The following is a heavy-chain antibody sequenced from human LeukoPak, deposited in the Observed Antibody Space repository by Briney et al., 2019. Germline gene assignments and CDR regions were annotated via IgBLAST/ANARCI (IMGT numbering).Heavy chain of an antibody. CDR3: ARSYYYYYYGMDV. J-gene: IGHJ6*04. Sequence: ASVKVCCKASGYTFTGYYMHWVRQAPGQGLEWMGWINPNSGGTNYAQKFQGRVTMTRDTSISTAYMELSRLRSDDTAVYYCARSYYYYYYGMDVWGKGTTVTVSS. CDR1: GYTFTGYY. V-gene: IGHV1-2*02. CDR2: INPNSGGT.